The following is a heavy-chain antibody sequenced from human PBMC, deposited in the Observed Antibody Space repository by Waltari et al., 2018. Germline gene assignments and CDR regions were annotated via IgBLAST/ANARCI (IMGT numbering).Heavy chain of an antibody. Sequence: QVQLQESGPGLVKPSETLSLTCAVSGYSISSGSYWGWIRQPPGKGLEWIGSIYHSGGTYYNPSLKSRVTISVDTSKNQFSLKLSSVTAADTAVYYCASLTPMVRGARDYWGQGTLVTVSS. D-gene: IGHD3-10*01. CDR3: ASLTPMVRGARDY. CDR1: GYSISSGSY. V-gene: IGHV4-38-2*01. J-gene: IGHJ4*02. CDR2: IYHSGGT.